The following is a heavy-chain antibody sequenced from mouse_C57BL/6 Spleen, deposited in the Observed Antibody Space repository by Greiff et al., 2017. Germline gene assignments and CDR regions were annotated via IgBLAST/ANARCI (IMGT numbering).Heavy chain of an antibody. CDR2: IDPETGGT. Sequence: LQESGAELVRPGASVTLSCKASGYTFTDYEMHWVKQTPVHGLEWIGAIDPETGGTAYNQKFKGKARLTADESSSTAYMELRSLTSEDSAVCDCVYSDCEGYFDVWGTGTTVTVSS. J-gene: IGHJ1*03. V-gene: IGHV1-15*01. D-gene: IGHD2-12*01. CDR1: GYTFTDYE. CDR3: VYSDCEGYFDV.